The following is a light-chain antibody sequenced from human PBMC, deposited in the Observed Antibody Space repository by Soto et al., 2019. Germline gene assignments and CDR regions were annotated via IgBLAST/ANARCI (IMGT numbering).Light chain of an antibody. CDR1: SSDVGGYHY. V-gene: IGLV2-14*03. Sequence: QSALTQPASVSGSPGQSMTISCTGSSSDVGGYHYVSWYQQHPGKAPKLIIYQVSHRPSGVSDRFSGSKSGNTASLTISGLQGEGEATYYCSSFTSTHTYVFGTGTKVTVL. CDR3: SSFTSTHTYV. J-gene: IGLJ1*01. CDR2: QVS.